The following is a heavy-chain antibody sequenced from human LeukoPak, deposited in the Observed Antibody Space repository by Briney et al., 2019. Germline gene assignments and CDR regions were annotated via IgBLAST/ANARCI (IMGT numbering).Heavy chain of an antibody. V-gene: IGHV3-21*01. CDR1: GFTFSSQS. CDR3: TRESYLGYCSGGSCYSVYYFDY. D-gene: IGHD2-15*01. Sequence: GGSLRLSCAASGFTFSSQSMSWVRQAPGKGLEWVTSINSRSDYIYFADSVKGRFTISRDNAKNSLYLQMNSLRAEDTAVYYCTRESYLGYCSGGSCYSVYYFDYWGQGTLVTVSS. J-gene: IGHJ4*02. CDR2: INSRSDYI.